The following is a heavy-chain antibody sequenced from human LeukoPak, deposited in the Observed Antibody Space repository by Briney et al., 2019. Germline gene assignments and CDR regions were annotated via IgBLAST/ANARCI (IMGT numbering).Heavy chain of an antibody. CDR3: ARSGSSYSSSCNY. D-gene: IGHD6-13*01. Sequence: ASVKVSCKASGYTFSSCAINWVRQAPGQGLEWMGWINTNTGNPTYAQGFTGRFVFSLDTSVSTAYLQISSLKAEDTAVYYCARSGSSYSSSCNYWGQGTLVTVSS. CDR2: INTNTGNP. CDR1: GYTFSSCA. J-gene: IGHJ4*02. V-gene: IGHV7-4-1*02.